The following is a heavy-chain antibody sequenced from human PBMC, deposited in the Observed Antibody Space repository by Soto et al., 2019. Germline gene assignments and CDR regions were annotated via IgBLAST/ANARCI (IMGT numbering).Heavy chain of an antibody. CDR1: GDSFSSSNW. CDR2: ILHTGHT. Sequence: QVQLQESGPGLVEPSGTLSLTCGVSGDSFSSSNWWTWIRQPPGKGLEWIGDILHTGHTDYSPSLRSRIPISIDTSKKEFSLHLTSVTATDTAVYYCARSPRRVDGKWFFDCWGPGALVTVSS. V-gene: IGHV4-4*02. D-gene: IGHD3-22*01. J-gene: IGHJ4*02. CDR3: ARSPRRVDGKWFFDC.